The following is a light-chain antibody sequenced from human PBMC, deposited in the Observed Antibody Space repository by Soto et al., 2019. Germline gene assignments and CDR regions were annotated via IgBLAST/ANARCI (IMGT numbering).Light chain of an antibody. CDR2: GNI. J-gene: IGLJ2*01. V-gene: IGLV1-40*01. CDR3: QSYDNNLVV. Sequence: QSVLTQPPSVSGAPGQRVTISCTGSSSNIGAGYDVHWYRQLPGTAPTVLIYGNINRPSGVPDRFSASKSGTSASLAITGLQAGDEADYYCQSYDNNLVVFGGGTKVTVL. CDR1: SSNIGAGYD.